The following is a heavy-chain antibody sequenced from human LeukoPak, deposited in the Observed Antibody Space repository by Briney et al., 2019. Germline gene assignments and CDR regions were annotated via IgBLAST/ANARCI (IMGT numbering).Heavy chain of an antibody. J-gene: IGHJ4*02. V-gene: IGHV3-23*01. CDR3: ARESCSGGSCYFDY. CDR1: GFTFSSYA. Sequence: GSLRLSCAASGFTFSSYAMSWVRQAPGKGLEWVSAISGSGGYTYYADSVKGRFTISRDNSKNTLYLQMNSLRAEDTAVYYCARESCSGGSCYFDYWGQGTLVTVSS. D-gene: IGHD2-15*01. CDR2: ISGSGGYT.